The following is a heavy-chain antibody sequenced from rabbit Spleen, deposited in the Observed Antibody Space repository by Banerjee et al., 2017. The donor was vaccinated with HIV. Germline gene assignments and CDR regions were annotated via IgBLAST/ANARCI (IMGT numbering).Heavy chain of an antibody. Sequence: QSLEESGGDLVKPGASLTLTCTASGFSFSSGYDACWVRQPPGKGLEWIACIYAGSTGSTYAASWAKGRFTISKTSSTTVTLQMTSLTAADTATYFCARDTGSSFSSYGMDLWGQGTLVTVS. V-gene: IGHV1S40*01. D-gene: IGHD8-1*01. CDR3: ARDTGSSFSSYGMDL. CDR1: GFSFSSGYD. J-gene: IGHJ6*01. CDR2: IYAGSTGST.